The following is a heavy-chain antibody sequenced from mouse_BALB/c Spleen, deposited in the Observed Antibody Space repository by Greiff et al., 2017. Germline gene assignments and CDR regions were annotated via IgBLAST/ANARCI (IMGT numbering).Heavy chain of an antibody. V-gene: IGHV2-9*02. Sequence: VQGVESGPGLVAPSQSLSITCTVSGFSLTSYGVHWVRQPPGKGLEWLGVIWAGGSTNYNSALMSRLSISKDNSKSQVFLKMNSLQTDDTAMYYCARWETGAYWGQGTLVTVSA. D-gene: IGHD4-1*01. J-gene: IGHJ3*01. CDR2: IWAGGST. CDR1: GFSLTSYG. CDR3: ARWETGAY.